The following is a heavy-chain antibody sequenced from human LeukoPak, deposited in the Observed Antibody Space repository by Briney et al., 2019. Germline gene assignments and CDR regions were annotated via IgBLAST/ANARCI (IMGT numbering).Heavy chain of an antibody. J-gene: IGHJ4*02. CDR3: ATDYGDFGGLDY. D-gene: IGHD4-17*01. Sequence: PSETLSLTCAVYGGSFSSYYWSWIRQPPGKGLEWIGEIDRSGSTNYNPSLKSRVTISVVTSKNQFSLKLTSVTAADTAVYYCATDYGDFGGLDYWGQGTLVTVSS. CDR1: GGSFSSYY. CDR2: IDRSGST. V-gene: IGHV4-34*01.